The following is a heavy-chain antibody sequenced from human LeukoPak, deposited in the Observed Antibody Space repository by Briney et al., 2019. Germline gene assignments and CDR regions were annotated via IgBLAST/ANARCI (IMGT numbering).Heavy chain of an antibody. Sequence: ASVTVSCKDTRYTFTQYDINWVGEAAGNGLAWMGWMYPNTGRTGYAQKFQGRITMTRDTSINTAYMELTNLRSEDTAIYYCARLSQTPDYYTLGGYYYLGYWGQGTPVTVSS. CDR3: ARLSQTPDYYTLGGYYYLGY. CDR2: MYPNTGRT. D-gene: IGHD3-10*01. J-gene: IGHJ4*02. V-gene: IGHV1-8*01. CDR1: RYTFTQYD.